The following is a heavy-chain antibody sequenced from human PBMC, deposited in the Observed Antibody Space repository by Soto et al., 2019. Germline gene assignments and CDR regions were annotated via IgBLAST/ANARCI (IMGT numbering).Heavy chain of an antibody. Sequence: ASVKVSCKASGYTFTGHYMHWVRQAPGLGLEWMGWINPISGGTNYAQKFQGWVTMTRDTSISTAYMELSRLRSDDTAVYYCARSLYYYSDMDVWGQGTTVTVSS. V-gene: IGHV1-2*04. CDR1: GYTFTGHY. J-gene: IGHJ6*02. CDR2: INPISGGT. CDR3: ARSLYYYSDMDV.